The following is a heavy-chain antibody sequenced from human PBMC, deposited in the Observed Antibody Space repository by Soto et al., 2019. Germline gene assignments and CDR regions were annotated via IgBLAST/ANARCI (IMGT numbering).Heavy chain of an antibody. D-gene: IGHD1-1*01. CDR3: AGDPDNHYNESQASSYP. CDR1: GGTFSTYT. CDR2: IIPIIGII. V-gene: IGHV1-69*08. Sequence: QVQLVQSGAEVKKPGSSVKVSCKASGGTFSTYTITWVRQAPGQGLEWMGRIIPIIGIINYAQKFQGRVTISADKFTGTAYMRLNRLRSDDTAVYYWAGDPDNHYNESQASSYPWGQGTLVTVSS. J-gene: IGHJ5*02.